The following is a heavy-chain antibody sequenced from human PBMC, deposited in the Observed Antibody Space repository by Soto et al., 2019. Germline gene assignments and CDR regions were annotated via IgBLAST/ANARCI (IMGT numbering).Heavy chain of an antibody. D-gene: IGHD3-3*01. CDR3: AREKSGYYDY. J-gene: IGHJ4*02. CDR1: GFTFSSYA. Sequence: GSLRLSCAASGFTFSSYAMTWVRQAPGKGLEWVSVISGSGGSTYFADSVKGRFTISRDNSKNTLYLQMSSLRSEDTAVYYCAREKSGYYDYWGQGTLVTVSS. V-gene: IGHV3-23*01. CDR2: ISGSGGST.